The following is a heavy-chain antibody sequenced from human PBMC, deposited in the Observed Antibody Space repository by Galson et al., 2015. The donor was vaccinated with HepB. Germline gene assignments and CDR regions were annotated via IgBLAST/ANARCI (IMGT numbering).Heavy chain of an antibody. V-gene: IGHV1-46*01. J-gene: IGHJ5*02. D-gene: IGHD1-26*01. Sequence: SVKVSCKASGYTFTSYYMHWVRQAPGQGLEWMGIINPSGGSTSYAQKFQGRVTMTRDTSTSTVYMELSSLRSEDTAVYYCARVRALGGWELQWFDPWGQGTQVTVSS. CDR1: GYTFTSYY. CDR3: ARVRALGGWELQWFDP. CDR2: INPSGGST.